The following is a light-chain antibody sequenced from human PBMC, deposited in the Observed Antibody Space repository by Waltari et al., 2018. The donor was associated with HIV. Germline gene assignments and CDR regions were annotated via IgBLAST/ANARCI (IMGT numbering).Light chain of an antibody. V-gene: IGLV9-49*02. CDR3: GSDHGSGSNFVYV. Sequence: QPVLTQPPSASASLGASVTLTCTLSGGYTYSKVDWYQQRPGKGPRFVMRVGTGGLVGSKWDGIPDRFSVLGSGLNRYLTINNIQEEDEGDYHCGSDHGSGSNFVYVFGTGTRVTVL. CDR1: GGYTYSK. CDR2: VGTGGLVG. J-gene: IGLJ1*01.